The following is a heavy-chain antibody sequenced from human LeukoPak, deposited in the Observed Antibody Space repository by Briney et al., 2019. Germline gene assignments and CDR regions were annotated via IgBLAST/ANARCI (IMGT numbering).Heavy chain of an antibody. D-gene: IGHD5-18*01. V-gene: IGHV3-23*01. Sequence: GGSLRLSCAASGFSFSSYAMNWVRQAPGKGLEWVSTISGSGDNTYYTDSVKGRFTISRDNAKNTLYLQMNSLRAEDTAVYFCVNGYTYGQYWGQGALVTVSS. CDR2: ISGSGDNT. CDR3: VNGYTYGQY. J-gene: IGHJ4*02. CDR1: GFSFSSYA.